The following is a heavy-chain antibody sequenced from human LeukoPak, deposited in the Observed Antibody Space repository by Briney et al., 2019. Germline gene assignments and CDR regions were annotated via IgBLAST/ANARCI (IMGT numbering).Heavy chain of an antibody. V-gene: IGHV3-30-3*01. CDR2: ISYDGSNK. CDR1: GFTFSSYA. D-gene: IGHD3-22*01. Sequence: PGGSLRLSCAASGFTFSSYAMHWVRQAPGKGLEWVAVISYDGSNKYYADSVKGRFTISRDNSKNTLYLQMNSLRAEDTAVYYCARGPYYYDSSGSSRYWGQGTLVTVSS. CDR3: ARGPYYYDSSGSSRY. J-gene: IGHJ4*02.